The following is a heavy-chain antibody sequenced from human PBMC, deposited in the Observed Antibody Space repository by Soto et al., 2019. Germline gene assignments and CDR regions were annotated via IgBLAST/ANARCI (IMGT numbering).Heavy chain of an antibody. Sequence: SETLSLTCTVSGGSVGSGSYYWSWIRQTPGKGLEWIGYIYHSGSTNYNPSLKSRVTISVDTSKNQFSLKLSSVTAADTAVYYCARGGSYYDILTTFYGMDVWGQGTTVTVSS. D-gene: IGHD3-9*01. CDR1: GGSVGSGSYY. CDR2: IYHSGST. CDR3: ARGGSYYDILTTFYGMDV. V-gene: IGHV4-61*01. J-gene: IGHJ6*02.